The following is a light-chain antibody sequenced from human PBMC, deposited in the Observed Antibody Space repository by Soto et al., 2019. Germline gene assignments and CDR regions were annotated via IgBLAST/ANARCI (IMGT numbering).Light chain of an antibody. CDR1: SSDVGGYNS. CDR2: EVS. CDR3: SSYAGSNNYV. V-gene: IGLV2-8*01. Sequence: QSALTQPPSASGSPGQSVTISCTGTSSDVGGYNSVSWYQHHPGKAPKLMIYEVSQRPSGVPDRFSGSKSANTASLTVSGLQAEDEADYYCSSYAGSNNYVFGTGTKLTV. J-gene: IGLJ1*01.